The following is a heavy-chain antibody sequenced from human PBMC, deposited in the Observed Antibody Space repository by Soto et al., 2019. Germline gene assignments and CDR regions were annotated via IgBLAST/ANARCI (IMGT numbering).Heavy chain of an antibody. J-gene: IGHJ4*02. D-gene: IGHD6-13*01. CDR1: GFTFSDFA. CDR2: ISSNGNYI. V-gene: IGHV3-23*01. CDR3: AKSYSSNWYDYFDY. Sequence: GGSLRLSCRASGFTFSDFAMSWVRQAPGKGLEWVSSISSNGNYIYYADSMKGRFTISRDTSKNTLYLQMNSLRAEDTALYYCAKSYSSNWYDYFDYWGQGTLVTVSS.